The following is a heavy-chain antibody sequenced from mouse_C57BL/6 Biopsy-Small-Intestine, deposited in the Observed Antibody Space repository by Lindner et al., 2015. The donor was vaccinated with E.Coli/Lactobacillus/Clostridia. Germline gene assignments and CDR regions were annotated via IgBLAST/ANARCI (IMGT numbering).Heavy chain of an antibody. CDR1: GYTFTSYG. Sequence: VQLQESGAELARPGASVKLSCKASGYTFTSYGISWVKQRTGQGLEWIGDIYPRSGNTYYNEKFKGKATLTADKSSSTAYMELRSLTSEDSTVYFCARKYFGSSAFDYWGQGTTLTVSS. CDR2: IYPRSGNT. CDR3: ARKYFGSSAFDY. J-gene: IGHJ2*01. V-gene: IGHV1-81*01. D-gene: IGHD1-1*01.